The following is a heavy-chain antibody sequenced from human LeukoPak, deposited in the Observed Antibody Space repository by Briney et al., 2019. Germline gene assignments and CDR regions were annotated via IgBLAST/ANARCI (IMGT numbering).Heavy chain of an antibody. CDR2: ISAYNGNT. CDR1: GYTFTSYG. V-gene: IGHV1-18*01. D-gene: IGHD2-21*02. CDR3: ARERAYCGGDCYSGQYFQH. J-gene: IGHJ1*01. Sequence: ASVKVSCKASGYTFTSYGISWVRQAPGQGLEWMGWISAYNGNTNYAQKLQGRVTMTTDTSTSTAYMELRSLRSDDTAVYYCARERAYCGGDCYSGQYFQHWGQGTLVIVSS.